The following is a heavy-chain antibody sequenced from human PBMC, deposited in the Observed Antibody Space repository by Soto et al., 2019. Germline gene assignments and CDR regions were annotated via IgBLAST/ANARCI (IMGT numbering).Heavy chain of an antibody. CDR2: INHSGST. CDR1: GGSFSGYY. Sequence: SETLSLTCAVYGGSFSGYYWSWIRQPPGKGLEWIGEINHSGSTNYSPSLQGQVTISADKSVSTIYLQWNSLKASDTAMYYCAKRAYTPYDLTSFDWLDPWGQGTLVTVYS. CDR3: AKRAYTPYDLTSFDWLDP. V-gene: IGHV4-34*01. J-gene: IGHJ5*02. D-gene: IGHD3-3*01.